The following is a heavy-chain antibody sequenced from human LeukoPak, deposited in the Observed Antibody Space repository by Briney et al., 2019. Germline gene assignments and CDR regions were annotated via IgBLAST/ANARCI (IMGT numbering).Heavy chain of an antibody. CDR3: ARDRDSSSFGPIGYYYYYYMDV. Sequence: SETLSLTCNVSGVSISSSSYYWGWIRQPPGKGLEWIGSIYSSGSTYYNSSLKSRVTISIDTSKNQVSLKLSSVTAADTAVYYCARDRDSSSFGPIGYYYYYYMDVWGKGTTVTISS. V-gene: IGHV4-39*07. CDR2: IYSSGST. J-gene: IGHJ6*03. CDR1: GVSISSSSYY. D-gene: IGHD6-13*01.